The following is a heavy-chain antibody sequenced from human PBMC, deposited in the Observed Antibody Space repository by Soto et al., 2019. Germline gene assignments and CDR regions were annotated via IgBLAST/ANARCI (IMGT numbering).Heavy chain of an antibody. CDR3: ARYAAEVTTFFDH. Sequence: GGSLRLFCAASGFIFNDYYMSWIRQAPGKGLEWLSNISGSSGSKKYADAGKGRFTISRDNAKKSLYLEMHSLRAEDTAVYYCARYAAEVTTFFDHWGQGTLVTVSS. D-gene: IGHD4-17*01. CDR1: GFIFNDYY. V-gene: IGHV3-11*06. CDR2: ISGSSGSK. J-gene: IGHJ4*02.